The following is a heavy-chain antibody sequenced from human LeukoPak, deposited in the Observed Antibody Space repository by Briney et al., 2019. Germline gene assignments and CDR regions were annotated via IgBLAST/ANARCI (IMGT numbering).Heavy chain of an antibody. CDR3: AKSEMATIL. CDR2: ISYDGSNK. V-gene: IGHV3-30-3*02. J-gene: IGHJ4*02. Sequence: PGGSLRLSCAASGFTFSSYAMHWVRQAPGKGLEWVAVISYDGSNKYYADSVKGRFTISRDNSKNTLYLQMNSLRAEDTAVYYCAKSEMATILWGQGTLVTVSS. D-gene: IGHD5-24*01. CDR1: GFTFSSYA.